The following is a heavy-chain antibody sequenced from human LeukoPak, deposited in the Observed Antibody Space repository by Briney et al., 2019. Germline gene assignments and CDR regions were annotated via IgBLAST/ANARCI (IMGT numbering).Heavy chain of an antibody. Sequence: SETLSLTCTVSGGSINFYYWSWIRQSPGKGLDWIGNIYYSGSINYNPSLKSRVTISVDTSKNQFSLILSSVTATDTAVYDCARALGYYDFWSGSSSPSNWFDPWGQGTLVTVSS. CDR2: IYYSGSI. D-gene: IGHD3-3*01. CDR3: ARALGYYDFWSGSSSPSNWFDP. V-gene: IGHV4-59*01. CDR1: GGSINFYY. J-gene: IGHJ5*02.